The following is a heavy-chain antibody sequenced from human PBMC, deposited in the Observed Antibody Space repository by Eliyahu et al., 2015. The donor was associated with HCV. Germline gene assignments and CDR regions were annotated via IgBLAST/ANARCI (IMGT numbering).Heavy chain of an antibody. CDR3: ASGTLWGAYRLFDY. V-gene: IGHV3-30-3*01. J-gene: IGHJ4*02. CDR2: ISHDANNK. D-gene: IGHD3-16*02. Sequence: QVQLVESGGGVVQPGRSLRLSCAASGFLFSRYTMHWVRQAPGKGLEWVALISHDANNKYYADSVKGRFTISRDNSKNILYLEMISLRSEDTAVYYCASGTLWGAYRLFDYWGQGTLVTVSS. CDR1: GFLFSRYT.